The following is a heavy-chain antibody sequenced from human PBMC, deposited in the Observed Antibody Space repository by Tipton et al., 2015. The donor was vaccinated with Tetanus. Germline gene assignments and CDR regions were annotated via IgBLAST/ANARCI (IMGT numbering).Heavy chain of an antibody. Sequence: KPSETLSLTCTVSGVSVRSYYWSWIRQSPDKGLEWLGDVIYDGTSYYNPSLNSRVKISLDTSMNQVSLTLTSVTAADTALYYCARGVPYSTTMGSDWFDPWGQGTLVTVSS. J-gene: IGHJ5*02. CDR3: ARGVPYSTTMGSDWFDP. V-gene: IGHV4-34*01. CDR1: GVSVRSYY. CDR2: VIYDGTS. D-gene: IGHD2-2*01.